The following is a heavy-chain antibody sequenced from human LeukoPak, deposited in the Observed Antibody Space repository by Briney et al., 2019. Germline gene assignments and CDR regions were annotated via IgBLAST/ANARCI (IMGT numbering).Heavy chain of an antibody. CDR3: ARAVLYYYYGMDV. Sequence: GGSLRLSCAASGFTFSSSAMTWVRQAPGQGLEWVSSISGSGTNTYYADSVKGRFTISRDNSKSTLYLQVNSLRAEDTAVYYCARAVLYYYYGMDVWGQGTTVTVSS. CDR1: GFTFSSSA. V-gene: IGHV3-23*01. J-gene: IGHJ6*02. CDR2: ISGSGTNT.